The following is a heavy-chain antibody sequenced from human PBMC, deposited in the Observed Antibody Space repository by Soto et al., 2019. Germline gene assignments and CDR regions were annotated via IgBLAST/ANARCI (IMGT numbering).Heavy chain of an antibody. CDR3: AKDQPTYDILTGLRVNWFDP. CDR1: GFTFSSYA. CDR2: ISGSGGST. V-gene: IGHV3-23*01. J-gene: IGHJ5*02. Sequence: PGGSLRLSCAASGFTFSSYAMSWVRQAPGKGLEWVSAISGSGGSTYYADSVKGRFTISRDNSKNTLYLQMNSLRAEDTAVYYCAKDQPTYDILTGLRVNWFDPWGQGTLVTVSS. D-gene: IGHD3-9*01.